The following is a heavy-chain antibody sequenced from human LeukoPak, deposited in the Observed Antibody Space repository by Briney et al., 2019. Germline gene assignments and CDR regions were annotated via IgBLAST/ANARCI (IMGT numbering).Heavy chain of an antibody. CDR2: IYSGGST. CDR1: GFTVSSNY. D-gene: IGHD6-13*01. CDR3: AREQLGPYYYYMDV. Sequence: GGSLRLSCAASGFTVSSNYMSWVRQAPGKGLEWVSVIYSGGSTYYADSVKSRFTISRDNSKNTLYLQMNSLRAEDTAVYYCAREQLGPYYYYMDVWGKGTTVTVSS. V-gene: IGHV3-53*01. J-gene: IGHJ6*03.